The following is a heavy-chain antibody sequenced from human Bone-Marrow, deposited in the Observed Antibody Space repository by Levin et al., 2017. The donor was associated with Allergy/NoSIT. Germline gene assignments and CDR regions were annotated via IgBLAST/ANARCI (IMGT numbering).Heavy chain of an antibody. Sequence: GGSLRLSCAASGFTFSSYAMSWVRQAPGKGLEWVSAISGSGGSTYYADSVKGRFTISRDNSKNTLYLQMNSLRAEDTAVYYCAKDSSIRIVVVTAGCDYWGQGTLVTVSS. CDR1: GFTFSSYA. CDR3: AKDSSIRIVVVTAGCDY. V-gene: IGHV3-23*01. J-gene: IGHJ4*02. D-gene: IGHD2-21*02. CDR2: ISGSGGST.